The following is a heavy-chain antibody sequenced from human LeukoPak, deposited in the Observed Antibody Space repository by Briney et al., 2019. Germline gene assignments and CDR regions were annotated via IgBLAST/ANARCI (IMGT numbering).Heavy chain of an antibody. J-gene: IGHJ4*02. CDR1: GFTFSSYG. Sequence: GGSLRLSCAASGFTFSSYGMHWVRQAPGKGLEWVAVILSDGSKEFYTDSVKGRFTIFRDNSKNTLYLQMNSLRAEDTAVYYCARGESRNDFWSGYYLGYWGQGTLVTVSS. CDR3: ARGESRNDFWSGYYLGY. D-gene: IGHD3-3*01. CDR2: ILSDGSKE. V-gene: IGHV3-33*01.